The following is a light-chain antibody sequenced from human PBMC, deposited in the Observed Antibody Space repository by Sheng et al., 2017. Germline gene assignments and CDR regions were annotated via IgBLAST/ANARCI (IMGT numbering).Light chain of an antibody. CDR2: ATS. Sequence: EIVMTQSPATLSVSPGERATLSCRASQSVTMLAWYQQKPGQAPRLLIHATSTRATGIPARFSGSGSGTDFTLTISSLQSEDFAVYYCEQYNDWPRTFGQGSKVE. V-gene: IGKV3-15*01. CDR3: EQYNDWPRT. J-gene: IGKJ1*01. CDR1: QSVTM.